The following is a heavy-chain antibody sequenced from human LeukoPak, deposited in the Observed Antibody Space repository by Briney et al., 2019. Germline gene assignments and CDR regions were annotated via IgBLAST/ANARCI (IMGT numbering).Heavy chain of an antibody. J-gene: IGHJ4*02. Sequence: GGSLRLSCAASEITLSSFGMNWVRQAPGKGLAWVSGISDSGATTYYADSVRGRFTISRDSSENTLYLQMNSLRAADTAVYYCVKSGYNRFDYWGQGALVTVSS. V-gene: IGHV3-23*01. CDR3: VKSGYNRFDY. CDR1: EITLSSFG. CDR2: ISDSGATT. D-gene: IGHD5-24*01.